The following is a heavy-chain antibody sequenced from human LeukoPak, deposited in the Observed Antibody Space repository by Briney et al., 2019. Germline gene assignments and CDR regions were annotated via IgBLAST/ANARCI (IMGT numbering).Heavy chain of an antibody. CDR3: ARVPYLRGGFDP. CDR1: GGSISSYY. V-gene: IGHV4-59*01. D-gene: IGHD3-10*02. J-gene: IGHJ5*02. Sequence: SETLSLTCTVSGGSISSYYWSWIRQPPGKGLEWIGYIYYSGSTNYNPSLKSRVTISVDTSKNQFSLKLSSVTAADTAVYYCARVPYLRGGFDPWGRGALVTVSS. CDR2: IYYSGST.